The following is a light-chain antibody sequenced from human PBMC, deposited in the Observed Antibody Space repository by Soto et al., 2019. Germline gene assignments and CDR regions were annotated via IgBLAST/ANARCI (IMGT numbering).Light chain of an antibody. J-gene: IGKJ2*01. CDR1: QSLLHSNGYNY. CDR2: LGS. Sequence: DIVMTQSPLSLPVTPGEPASISCRSSQSLLHSNGYNYLYWYLQKPGQSPQLLIYLGSNRASGVPDRCSGSGSGTDFTLKISRVEAEDVGVYYCMQALQTPYTFGQGTKLEIK. CDR3: MQALQTPYT. V-gene: IGKV2-28*01.